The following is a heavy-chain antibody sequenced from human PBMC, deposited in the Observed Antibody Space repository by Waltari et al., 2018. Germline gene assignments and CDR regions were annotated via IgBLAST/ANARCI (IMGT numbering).Heavy chain of an antibody. CDR3: AKSPQLTTANWFDT. Sequence: QIQLIQSGAEVKEPGSSVKVPCKVSGGTFSSNAFSWVRQVPGQGFEWMGGILPLLGVKDYARRFQDRVMITADEVTKTAYMDLNSLTADDTAVYYCAKSPQLTTANWFDTWGQGMLVTVSS. V-gene: IGHV1-69*04. CDR2: ILPLLGVK. CDR1: GGTFSSNA. D-gene: IGHD6-13*01. J-gene: IGHJ5*02.